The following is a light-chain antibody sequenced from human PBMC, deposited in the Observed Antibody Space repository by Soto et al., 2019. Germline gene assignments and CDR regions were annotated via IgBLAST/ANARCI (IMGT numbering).Light chain of an antibody. CDR1: QSVSSN. V-gene: IGKV3-15*01. CDR3: QQYNNWPPSRT. Sequence: EIVMTQSPATLSVSPGERATLSCRASQSVSSNLAWYQQKPGQAPRLLIYGASTRATGIPARFSGSVSGTEFTLTISSLQSEDFAVYYCQQYNNWPPSRTFGQGTKLEIK. CDR2: GAS. J-gene: IGKJ2*01.